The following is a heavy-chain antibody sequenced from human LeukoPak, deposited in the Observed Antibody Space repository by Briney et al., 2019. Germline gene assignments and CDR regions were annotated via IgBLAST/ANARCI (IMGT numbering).Heavy chain of an antibody. J-gene: IGHJ6*02. CDR3: ARHGESGIVVEPVVPKYYYYGMDV. CDR2: IYPDDSYT. V-gene: IGHV5-51*01. CDR1: GYSSTSYW. Sequence: GESLKISRKGSGYSSTSYWIGWVRQMPGKGLEWMGIIYPDDSYTRYSPSFQGQVTISADKSISTAYLQWSSLQASDTAMYYCARHGESGIVVEPVVPKYYYYGMDVWGQGTTVTVSS. D-gene: IGHD2-2*01.